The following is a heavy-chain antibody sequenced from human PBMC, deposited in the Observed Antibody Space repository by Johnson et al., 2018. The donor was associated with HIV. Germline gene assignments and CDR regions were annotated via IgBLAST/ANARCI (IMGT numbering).Heavy chain of an antibody. CDR1: GFTLSSYA. J-gene: IGHJ3*02. CDR2: VKRHGKET. CDR3: VRENDLVPVAGTI. D-gene: IGHD6-19*01. V-gene: IGHV3-7*01. Sequence: VQLVESGGGLVQPGGSLRLSCAASGFTLSSYAMHWVRQAPGKGLEWVANVKRHGKETYYVESVKGRITISRYNSKNTLYLQMNSLRVEDTAVYYCVRENDLVPVAGTIWGQGTMVTVSS.